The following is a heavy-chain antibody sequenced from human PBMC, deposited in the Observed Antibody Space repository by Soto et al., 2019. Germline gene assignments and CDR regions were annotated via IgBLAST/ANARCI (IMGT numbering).Heavy chain of an antibody. J-gene: IGHJ5*02. CDR3: TTAGTDSGTSS. V-gene: IGHV3-15*01. CDR1: GFTFSNAW. CDR2: IKSKTDGGTT. Sequence: LSLTCAASGFTFSNAWMSWVRQAPGKGLEWVGRIKSKTDGGTTDYAAPVKGRFTISRDDSKNTLYLQMNSLKTEDTAVYYCTTAGTDSGTSSWGQGTLVTVSS. D-gene: IGHD1-1*01.